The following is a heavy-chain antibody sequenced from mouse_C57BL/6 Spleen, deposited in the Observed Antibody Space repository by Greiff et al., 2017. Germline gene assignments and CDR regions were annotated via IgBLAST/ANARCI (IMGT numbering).Heavy chain of an antibody. Sequence: EVQLVESGGGLVKPGGSLKLSCAASGFTFSDYGMHWVRQAPEKGLEWVAYISSGSSTIYYADTVKGRFTISRDNAKNTLFLQMTSLRSEDTAMYYCARVVYDYGGGNAMDYWGQGTSVTVSS. D-gene: IGHD2-4*01. CDR3: ARVVYDYGGGNAMDY. J-gene: IGHJ4*01. CDR2: ISSGSSTI. V-gene: IGHV5-17*01. CDR1: GFTFSDYG.